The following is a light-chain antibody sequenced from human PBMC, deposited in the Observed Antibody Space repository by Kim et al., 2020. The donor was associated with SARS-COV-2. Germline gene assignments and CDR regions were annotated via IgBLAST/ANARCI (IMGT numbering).Light chain of an antibody. CDR1: SSDVGGYND. Sequence: GQSVTTSCTGTSSDVGGYNDVCWYQQHPGKAPKLMIYEVSKRPSGVPDRFSGSKSGNTASLTVSGLQAEDEADYYCSSYAGSNNLVFGGGTQLTVL. CDR3: SSYAGSNNLV. J-gene: IGLJ3*02. CDR2: EVS. V-gene: IGLV2-8*01.